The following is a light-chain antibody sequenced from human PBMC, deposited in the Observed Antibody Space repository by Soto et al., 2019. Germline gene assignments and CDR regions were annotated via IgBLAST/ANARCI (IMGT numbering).Light chain of an antibody. CDR1: HIVTSNY. CDR3: QQYAKAPLT. V-gene: IGKV3-20*01. J-gene: IGKJ1*01. CDR2: AAS. Sequence: IVMTQSPATLSVSPGAVATLCCRASHIVTSNYLAWYQQKPGQAPRLVIYAASSRATGVPDRFSGSGSGIDFTLTISRLEPEDFAVYYCQQYAKAPLTFGQGTKVDIK.